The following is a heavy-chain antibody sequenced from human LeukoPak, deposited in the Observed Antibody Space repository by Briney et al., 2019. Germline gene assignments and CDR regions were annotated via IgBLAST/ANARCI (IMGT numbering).Heavy chain of an antibody. V-gene: IGHV1-2*02. CDR3: ARRLSRTGRNWFDP. D-gene: IGHD3-9*01. Sequence: ASVKVSCKASGYTFTGYYMRWVRQAPGQGLEWMGWVNPNSGGTNYAQKFQGRVTMTRDTSISTAYMELSRLRSDDTAVYYCARRLSRTGRNWFDPWGQGTLVTVSS. CDR2: VNPNSGGT. CDR1: GYTFTGYY. J-gene: IGHJ5*02.